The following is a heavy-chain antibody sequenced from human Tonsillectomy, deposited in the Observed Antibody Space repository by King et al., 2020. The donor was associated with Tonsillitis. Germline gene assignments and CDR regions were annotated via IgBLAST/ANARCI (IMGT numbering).Heavy chain of an antibody. CDR1: GDSISSYY. CDR2: IFHSGST. V-gene: IGHV4-59*01. J-gene: IGHJ4*02. CDR3: ARGEYYFDY. Sequence: VQLQESGPGLVKPSETLSLSCTVSGDSISSYYWSWIRRPPGKELEWIGYIFHSGSTNCNPSLKSRVTISLDTSKNQFSLKLSSVTAADTAVYYCARGEYYFDYGGQGTLVTVSS. D-gene: IGHD3-10*01.